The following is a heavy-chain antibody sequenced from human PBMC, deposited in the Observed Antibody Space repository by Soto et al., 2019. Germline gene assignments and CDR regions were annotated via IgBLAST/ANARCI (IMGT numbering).Heavy chain of an antibody. CDR1: GGTFSSYV. D-gene: IGHD2-21*01. Sequence: QVQLVQSGAEVKKPGSSMKVSCKASGGTFSSYVFSWVRQAPGQGLEWMGRIIPMFGITNYAQKFEGRVTITADTSTTPVYMELKRLLSEDTAIYYSARGRALNNAALVVAYWGQGTLVTVSS. CDR3: ARGRALNNAALVVAY. V-gene: IGHV1-69*04. CDR2: IIPMFGIT. J-gene: IGHJ4*02.